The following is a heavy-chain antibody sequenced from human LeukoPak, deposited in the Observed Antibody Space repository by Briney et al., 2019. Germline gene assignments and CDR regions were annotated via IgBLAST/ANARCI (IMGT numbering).Heavy chain of an antibody. Sequence: ASVKVSCKASGYTFTGYYMHWVRQAPGQGLEWMGWINPNSGGTNYAQKFQGRVTMTRAPSISTAPMALSRLRSDDTAVYSRPRDSSRIAVARALDYWGHGTLVTVSS. CDR3: PRDSSRIAVARALDY. CDR2: INPNSGGT. CDR1: GYTFTGYY. J-gene: IGHJ4*01. V-gene: IGHV1-2*02. D-gene: IGHD6-19*01.